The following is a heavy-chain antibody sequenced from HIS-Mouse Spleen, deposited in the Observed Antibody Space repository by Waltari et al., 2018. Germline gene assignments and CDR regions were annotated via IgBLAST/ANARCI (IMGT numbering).Heavy chain of an antibody. CDR2: IYYSGST. J-gene: IGHJ4*02. D-gene: IGHD2-15*01. CDR3: ARGGLLAATYYFDY. CDR1: GGSISRYY. V-gene: IGHV4-59*08. Sequence: QVQLQESGPGLVQPSETLSLTCTVSGGSISRYYWSWIRQPPGKGLEWIGYIYYSGSTNYNPSLKSRVTISVDTSKNQFSLKLSSVTAADTAVYYCARGGLLAATYYFDYWGQGTLVTVSS.